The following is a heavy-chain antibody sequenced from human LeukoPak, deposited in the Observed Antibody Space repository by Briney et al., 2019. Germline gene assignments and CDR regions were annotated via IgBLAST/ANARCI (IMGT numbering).Heavy chain of an antibody. CDR3: ARDSTPLDY. J-gene: IGHJ4*02. CDR1: GYTFTGNY. Sequence: ASVKVSCKASGYTFTGNYGQWVRQAPGQGLEWMGWINPNSGVTKFAQKFQDRVTMTRDTSISTVYMELNRLTSDDTAVYYCARDSTPLDYWGQGTLVTVSS. CDR2: INPNSGVT. V-gene: IGHV1-2*02.